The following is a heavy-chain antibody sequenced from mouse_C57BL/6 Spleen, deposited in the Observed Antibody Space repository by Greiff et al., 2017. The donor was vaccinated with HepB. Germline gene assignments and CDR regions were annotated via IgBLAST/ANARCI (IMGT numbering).Heavy chain of an antibody. CDR1: GFNIKNTY. J-gene: IGHJ2*01. D-gene: IGHD1-1*01. CDR2: IDPANGNT. Sequence: VQLQQSVAELVRPGASVKLSCTASGFNIKNTYMHWVKQRPEQGLEWIGRIDPANGNTKYAPKFQGKATITADTSSNTANLQLSSLTSEDTAIYYCARMESYYGSSSDYFDSWGQGTTLTVSS. CDR3: ARMESYYGSSSDYFDS. V-gene: IGHV14-3*01.